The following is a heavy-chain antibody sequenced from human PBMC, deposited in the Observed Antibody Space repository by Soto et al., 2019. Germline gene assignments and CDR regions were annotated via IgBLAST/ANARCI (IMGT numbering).Heavy chain of an antibody. V-gene: IGHV4-39*01. CDR2: IYYSGST. D-gene: IGHD2-15*01. Sequence: PSETLSLTCTVSGGSISSSSYYWGWIRQPPGKGLELIGSIYYSGSTYYNPSLKSRVTISVDTSKNQFSLKLSSVTAADTAVYYCAANDELLDSGANFDYWGQGTLVTVSS. CDR3: AANDELLDSGANFDY. J-gene: IGHJ4*02. CDR1: GGSISSSSYY.